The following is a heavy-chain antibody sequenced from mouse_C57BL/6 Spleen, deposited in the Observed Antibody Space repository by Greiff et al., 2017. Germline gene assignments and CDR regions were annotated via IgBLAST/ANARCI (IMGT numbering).Heavy chain of an antibody. CDR2: IWRGGST. CDR3: AKNCYPWYFDV. Sequence: VKLMESGPGLVQPSQRLSITCTVSGFSLTRYGVHWVRQSPGKGLEWLGVIWRGGSTDYNAAFMSRLSITKDNSKSQVFFKMNSLQADDTAIYYCAKNCYPWYFDVWGTGTTVTVSS. V-gene: IGHV2-5*01. J-gene: IGHJ1*03. CDR1: GFSLTRYG.